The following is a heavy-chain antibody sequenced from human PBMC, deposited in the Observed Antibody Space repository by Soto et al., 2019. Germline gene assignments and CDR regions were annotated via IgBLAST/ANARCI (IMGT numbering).Heavy chain of an antibody. CDR3: ARGPPQLCTGTRCVECVFDP. J-gene: IGHJ5*02. D-gene: IGHD2-8*02. CDR1: VDSKSVDRAT. V-gene: IGHV6-1*01. CDR2: TYYRSKWSY. Sequence: RTVTCTMSVDSKSVDRATSRLIKQNPSRGLEWLGRTYYRSKWSYDYAVSVKSRITINPDTSKNQFSLQLNSVTPEDTAVYYCARGPPQLCTGTRCVECVFDPWGQGTLVPGSS.